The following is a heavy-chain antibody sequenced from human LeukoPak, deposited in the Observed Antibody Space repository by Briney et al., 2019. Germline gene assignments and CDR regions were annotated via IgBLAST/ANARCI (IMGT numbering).Heavy chain of an antibody. D-gene: IGHD3-22*01. CDR1: GLTVSSNY. V-gene: IGHV3-53*01. Sequence: GGSLRLSCAASGLTVSSNYMSWVRQAPGKGLEWVSVIYSGGSTYYADSVKGRFTISRDNSKNTLYLQMNSLRAEDTAVYYCASPADYYDSSGYYWAYWGQGTLVTVSS. CDR3: ASPADYYDSSGYYWAY. CDR2: IYSGGST. J-gene: IGHJ4*02.